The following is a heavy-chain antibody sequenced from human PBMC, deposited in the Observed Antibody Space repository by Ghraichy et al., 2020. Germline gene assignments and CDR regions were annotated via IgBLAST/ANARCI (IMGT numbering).Heavy chain of an antibody. D-gene: IGHD2-15*01. J-gene: IGHJ1*01. Sequence: GGSLRLSWIGCGHVFTQFNFSWLVCGLGQGQEWVSSISTSGSYIYYADSVKGRFTISRNNAKNSLFLQMASLRVEDTAGYYWARDKGDYCSDGNCTTFDQRGHGILFFFFSAAPPDLNVFLHSFPTRRPSEHWG. V-gene: IGHV3-21*01. CDR1: GHVFTQFN. CDR3: ARDKGDYCSDGNCTTFDQRGHGILFFFFSAAPPDLNVFLHSFPTRRPSEH. CDR2: ISTSGSYI.